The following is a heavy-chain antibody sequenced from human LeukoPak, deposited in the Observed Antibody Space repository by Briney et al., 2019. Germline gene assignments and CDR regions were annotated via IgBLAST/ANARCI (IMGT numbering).Heavy chain of an antibody. CDR2: IYPGDSDT. J-gene: IGHJ4*02. D-gene: IGHD6-13*01. CDR3: ARRRAGQQLAYFDY. CDR1: GYRFTSYW. V-gene: IGHV5-51*01. Sequence: GESLEISFKGSGYRFTSYWIGWGRPMPGKGLEWMGIIYPGDSDTRYSPSFQGQVTISADKSISTAYLQWSSLKASDTAMYYCARRRAGQQLAYFDYWGQGTLVTVSS.